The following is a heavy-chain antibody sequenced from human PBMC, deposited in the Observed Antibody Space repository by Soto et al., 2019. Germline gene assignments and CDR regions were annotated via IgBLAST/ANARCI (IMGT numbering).Heavy chain of an antibody. CDR2: ISYDGSNK. CDR3: AKDPMIVVESYYYCD. J-gene: IGHJ4*02. CDR1: GFTFSSDG. V-gene: IGHV3-30*18. Sequence: GGSLRLSCAASGFTFSSDGMHWVRQAPGKGLEWVAVISYDGSNKYYADSVKGRFTISRDNSKNTLYLQMNSLRAEDTAGYYFAKDPMIVVESYYYCDWGQGTQVTVS. D-gene: IGHD3-22*01.